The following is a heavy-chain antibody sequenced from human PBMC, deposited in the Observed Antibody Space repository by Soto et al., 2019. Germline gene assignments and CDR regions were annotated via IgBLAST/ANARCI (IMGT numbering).Heavy chain of an antibody. Sequence: ASVKVSCKASGYTFTSYGISWVRQAPGQGLEWMGWISAYNGNTNYAQKLQGRVTMTTDTSTSTAYMELRSLRSDDTAVYYWARMMREPYWSWFDPWGQGTLVTVSS. J-gene: IGHJ5*02. V-gene: IGHV1-18*01. D-gene: IGHD2-21*01. CDR1: GYTFTSYG. CDR2: ISAYNGNT. CDR3: ARMMREPYWSWFDP.